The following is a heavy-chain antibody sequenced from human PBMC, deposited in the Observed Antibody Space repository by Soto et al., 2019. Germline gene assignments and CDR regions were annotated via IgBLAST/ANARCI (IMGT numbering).Heavy chain of an antibody. Sequence: VGSLRLSCAASGLSFSSYVMGWVRQAPGKGLEWVSAISGSGSDTYYAVSMKGRFTISRDNSKNTLYLQIYSLRAEDTAAYFCAKRRGEGYFDLWGRGTLVTVSS. J-gene: IGHJ2*01. CDR1: GLSFSSYV. V-gene: IGHV3-23*01. D-gene: IGHD3-10*01. CDR2: ISGSGSDT. CDR3: AKRRGEGYFDL.